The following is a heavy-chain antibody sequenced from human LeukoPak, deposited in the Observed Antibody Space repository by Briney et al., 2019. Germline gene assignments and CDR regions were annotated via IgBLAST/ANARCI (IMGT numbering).Heavy chain of an antibody. CDR3: AREGFISIVRGLNFGY. CDR2: ISYSGST. Sequence: PSETLSLTCTVSGGSINNYFWSWIRQSPGKGLEWIGYISYSGSTKYNPSLKSRVTISVDTSKSQFSLKLTSVTAADTAVYYCAREGFISIVRGLNFGYWGQGTLVSVSS. D-gene: IGHD3-10*01. V-gene: IGHV4-59*12. J-gene: IGHJ4*02. CDR1: GGSINNYF.